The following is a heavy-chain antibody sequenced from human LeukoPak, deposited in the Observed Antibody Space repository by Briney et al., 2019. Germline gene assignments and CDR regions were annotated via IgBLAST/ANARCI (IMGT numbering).Heavy chain of an antibody. Sequence: GGSLRLSCAASGFTFSSYAIHWVRQAPGKGLEWVAFIRYDGTNKYYADSVKGRFTISRDNSKNTLYLKMNSLRGEDTAVYYCARRSSSGWYPDYYYYYMGVWGKGTTVTISS. CDR1: GFTFSSYA. CDR2: IRYDGTNK. V-gene: IGHV3-30*04. D-gene: IGHD6-19*01. CDR3: ARRSSSGWYPDYYYYYMGV. J-gene: IGHJ6*03.